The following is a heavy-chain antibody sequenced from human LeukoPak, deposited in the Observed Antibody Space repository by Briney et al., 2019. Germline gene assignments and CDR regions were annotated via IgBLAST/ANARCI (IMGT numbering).Heavy chain of an antibody. CDR3: ATVNCGGDCYSPSYFDY. CDR2: ISSSSSYI. V-gene: IGHV3-21*01. Sequence: GGSLRLSCAASGFTFSSYSMNWVRQAPGKGLEWVSSISSSSSYIYYADSVKGRFTISRDNAKNSLYLQMNSLRAKDTAVYYCATVNCGGDCYSPSYFDYWGQGALVTVSS. D-gene: IGHD2-21*02. J-gene: IGHJ4*02. CDR1: GFTFSSYS.